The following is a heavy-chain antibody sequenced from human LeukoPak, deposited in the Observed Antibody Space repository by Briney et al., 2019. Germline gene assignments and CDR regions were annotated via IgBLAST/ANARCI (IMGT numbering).Heavy chain of an antibody. Sequence: ASVKVSCKVSGYTLTELSMHWVRQAPGKGLEWMGGFNPEDGETIYAQKFQGRVTMTEDTSTDTAYMELSSLRSEDTAVYYCARSGRITIFGVAPWDAFDIWGQGTMVTVSS. D-gene: IGHD3-3*01. CDR2: FNPEDGET. V-gene: IGHV1-24*01. J-gene: IGHJ3*02. CDR1: GYTLTELS. CDR3: ARSGRITIFGVAPWDAFDI.